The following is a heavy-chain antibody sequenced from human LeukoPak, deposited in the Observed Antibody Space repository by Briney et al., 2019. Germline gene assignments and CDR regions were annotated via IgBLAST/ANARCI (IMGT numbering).Heavy chain of an antibody. D-gene: IGHD2-2*01. J-gene: IGHJ5*02. Sequence: SETLSLTCTVSGGSISSHYWSWIRQPPGKGLEWIGYIYYSGSTNYNPSLKSRVTISVDTSKNQFSLKLSSVTAADTAVYYCARENEGDCSSTSCFSNWFDPWGQGTLVTVSS. CDR2: IYYSGST. CDR1: GGSISSHY. V-gene: IGHV4-59*11. CDR3: ARENEGDCSSTSCFSNWFDP.